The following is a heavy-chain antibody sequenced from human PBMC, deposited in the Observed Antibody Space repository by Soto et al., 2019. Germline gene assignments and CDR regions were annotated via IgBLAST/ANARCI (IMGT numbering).Heavy chain of an antibody. CDR3: ARDGIEKAAAAMVY. D-gene: IGHD6-13*01. J-gene: IGHJ4*02. CDR1: GYTITCCA. CDR2: INAGDGDT. Sequence: ASVKVCCKASGYTITCCAIHWVRQAPGQRPEWMGWINAGDGDTRYSQNFQGRLTIIRDTSASTAYMELSSLTSEDTAVYYCARDGIEKAAAAMVYWGKGTLVTVSS. V-gene: IGHV1-3*01.